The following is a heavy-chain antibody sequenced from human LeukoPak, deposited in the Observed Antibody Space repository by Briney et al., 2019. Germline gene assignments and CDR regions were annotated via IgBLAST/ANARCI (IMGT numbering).Heavy chain of an antibody. CDR3: ARDSSGYYYRFDY. CDR2: VYYSGST. J-gene: IGHJ4*02. V-gene: IGHV4-59*01. D-gene: IGHD3-22*01. CDR1: GGSISNYY. Sequence: PSETLSLTCTVSGGSISNYYWSWIRQPPGKGLEWIGYVYYSGSTNYSPSLKSRVTISVDTSKNQFSLNLSSVTAADTAVYYCARDSSGYYYRFDYWGQGSLVTVSS.